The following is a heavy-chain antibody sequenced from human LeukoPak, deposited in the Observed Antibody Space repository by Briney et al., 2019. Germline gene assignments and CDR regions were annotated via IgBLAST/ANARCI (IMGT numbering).Heavy chain of an antibody. J-gene: IGHJ4*02. CDR1: GGSIGSGSYY. Sequence: PSETLSLTCTVSGGSIGSGSYYWSWIRQPAGKGLEWIGRIYTSGSTNYNPSLKSRVTISVDTSKDQFSLKLRSVTAADTAVYYCTRDDTVFGVDSWGQGTLVTVSS. CDR3: TRDDTVFGVDS. D-gene: IGHD3-3*01. CDR2: IYTSGST. V-gene: IGHV4-61*02.